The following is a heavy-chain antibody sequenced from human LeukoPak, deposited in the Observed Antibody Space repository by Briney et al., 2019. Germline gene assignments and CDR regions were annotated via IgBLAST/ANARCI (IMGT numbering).Heavy chain of an antibody. CDR1: GGTFSSYA. D-gene: IGHD2-15*01. CDR2: INPNSGGT. Sequence: ASVKVSCKASGGTFSSYAISRVRQAPGQGLEWMGWINPNSGGTNYAQNFQGRATMTRDTSIRTAYMELSSLRSDDTAVYYCARSMSGGLGFFQSWGQGTLVAVSS. J-gene: IGHJ1*01. V-gene: IGHV1-2*02. CDR3: ARSMSGGLGFFQS.